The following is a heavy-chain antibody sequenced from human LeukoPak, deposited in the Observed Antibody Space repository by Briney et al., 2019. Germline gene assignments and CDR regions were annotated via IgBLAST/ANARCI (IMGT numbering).Heavy chain of an antibody. CDR3: ARDRRSSSWYSTISGYYYMDV. J-gene: IGHJ6*03. CDR2: ISGSGGST. D-gene: IGHD6-13*01. V-gene: IGHV3-23*01. Sequence: GGSLRLSCAASGFTFSSYGMSWVRQAPGKGLEWVSAISGSGGSTYYADSVKGRFTISRDNSKNTLYLQMNSLRAEDTAVYYCARDRRSSSWYSTISGYYYMDVWGEGTTVTISS. CDR1: GFTFSSYG.